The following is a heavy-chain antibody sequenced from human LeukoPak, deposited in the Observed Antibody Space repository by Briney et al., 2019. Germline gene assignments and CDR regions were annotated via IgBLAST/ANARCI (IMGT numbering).Heavy chain of an antibody. CDR2: IYYSGST. J-gene: IGHJ4*02. Sequence: PSETLSLTCTVSGGSISSYYWSWIRQPPGKGLEWLGYIYYSGSTNYNPSLKSRVTISVDTSKNQFSLKLSSVTAADTAVYYCARLRGVVGGYFDYWGQGTLVTVSS. CDR3: ARLRGVVGGYFDY. CDR1: GGSISSYY. D-gene: IGHD3-16*01. V-gene: IGHV4-59*01.